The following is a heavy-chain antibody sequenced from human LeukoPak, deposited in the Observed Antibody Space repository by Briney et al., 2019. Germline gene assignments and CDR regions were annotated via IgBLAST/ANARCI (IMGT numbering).Heavy chain of an antibody. Sequence: ASVKVSCKASGYTFTDYYTHWVRQAPGQGLEWMGWINRNNGGTKYAQKFQGRVTMTRDTSISTAYMELSRPRSDDTAVYYCASGYCSGSSCYVGWIDPWGQGTLVTVSS. D-gene: IGHD2-15*01. J-gene: IGHJ5*02. CDR3: ASGYCSGSSCYVGWIDP. CDR1: GYTFTDYY. CDR2: INRNNGGT. V-gene: IGHV1-2*02.